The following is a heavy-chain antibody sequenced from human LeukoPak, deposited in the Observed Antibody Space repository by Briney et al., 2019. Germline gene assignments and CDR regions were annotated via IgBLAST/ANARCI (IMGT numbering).Heavy chain of an antibody. CDR2: LSPSGGIT. V-gene: IGHV3-23*01. Sequence: PGGSLRLSCAASGFXFSTHAISWVRQAPGKGLKWVSALSPSGGITYYDDSMKGRFTISRDNAKNTLYLQMNSLRAEDTAVYYCARDGYNYRALDYWGQGTLVTVSS. D-gene: IGHD5-24*01. J-gene: IGHJ4*02. CDR1: GFXFSTHA. CDR3: ARDGYNYRALDY.